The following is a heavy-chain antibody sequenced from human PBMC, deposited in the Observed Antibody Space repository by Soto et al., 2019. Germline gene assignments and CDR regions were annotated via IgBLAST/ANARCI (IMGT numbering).Heavy chain of an antibody. Sequence: EVQLVETGGGLIQPGGSLGFSCAASGFPVMRNYLSWFRQVPGKGLEGVSIIYTGGRKYYADSVRGRFTVSRDDSQNTLYLQMNSLRAEDTAVYYCAREYYFGSGRGLDYWGQGTLVTVSS. CDR2: IYTGGRK. CDR1: GFPVMRNY. D-gene: IGHD3-10*01. CDR3: AREYYFGSGRGLDY. V-gene: IGHV3-53*02. J-gene: IGHJ4*02.